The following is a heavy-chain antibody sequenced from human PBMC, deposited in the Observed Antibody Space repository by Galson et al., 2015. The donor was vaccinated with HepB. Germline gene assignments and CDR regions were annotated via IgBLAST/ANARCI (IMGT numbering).Heavy chain of an antibody. V-gene: IGHV3-30*19. Sequence: SLKLSCAASGYTFSSYDITWVRQAPDQGLEWMAGISYDGSNKYYADTVKGRFTITRDNSKSTLYLQMNSLRAEDTAVYYCARGSIAVAGSQGGLDYWGQGTLVTVSS. CDR3: ARGSIAVAGSQGGLDY. CDR1: GYTFSSYD. D-gene: IGHD6-19*01. J-gene: IGHJ4*02. CDR2: ISYDGSNK.